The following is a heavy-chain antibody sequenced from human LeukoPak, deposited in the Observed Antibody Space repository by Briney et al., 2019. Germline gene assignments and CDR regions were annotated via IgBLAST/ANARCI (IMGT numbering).Heavy chain of an antibody. CDR3: ARGSTIFGVVIKFSEGDY. J-gene: IGHJ4*02. CDR2: INPNSGGT. D-gene: IGHD3-3*01. Sequence: ASVKVSCKASGYTFTGYYMHWVRQAPGQGLEWMGWINPNSGGTNYAQKFQGRVTMTRDTSISTAYMELSRLRSDDTAVYYCARGSTIFGVVIKFSEGDYWGQGTLVTVSS. V-gene: IGHV1-2*02. CDR1: GYTFTGYY.